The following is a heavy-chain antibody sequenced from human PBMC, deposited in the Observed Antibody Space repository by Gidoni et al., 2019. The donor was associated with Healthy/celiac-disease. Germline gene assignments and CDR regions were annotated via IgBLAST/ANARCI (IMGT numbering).Heavy chain of an antibody. V-gene: IGHV3-30*03. CDR1: GFAFSSYG. CDR2: ISYDGSNK. Sequence: QVQLVESGGGVVKPGRSLRLSCAASGFAFSSYGMHWVRQAPGTGLEWVAVISYDGSNKYYAGSVKGRFTISRDNSKNTLYLQMNSLRAEDTAVYYCASGCTNGVCYLYWGQGTLVTVSS. D-gene: IGHD2-8*01. CDR3: ASGCTNGVCYLY. J-gene: IGHJ4*02.